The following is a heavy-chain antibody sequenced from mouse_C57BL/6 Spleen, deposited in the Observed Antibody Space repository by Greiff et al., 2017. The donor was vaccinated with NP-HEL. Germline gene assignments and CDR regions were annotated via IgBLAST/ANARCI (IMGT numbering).Heavy chain of an antibody. Sequence: QVQLKQSGAELARPGASVKLSCKASGYTFTSYGISWVKQRTGQGLEWIGEIYPRSGNTYYNEKFKGKATLTADKSSSTAYMELRSLTSEDSAVYFCARCGDWDAYWGQGTLVTVSA. D-gene: IGHD4-1*01. J-gene: IGHJ3*01. CDR1: GYTFTSYG. V-gene: IGHV1-81*01. CDR3: ARCGDWDAY. CDR2: IYPRSGNT.